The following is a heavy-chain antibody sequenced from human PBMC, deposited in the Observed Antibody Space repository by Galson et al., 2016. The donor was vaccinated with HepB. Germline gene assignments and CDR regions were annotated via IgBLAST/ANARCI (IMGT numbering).Heavy chain of an antibody. J-gene: IGHJ4*02. D-gene: IGHD3-16*01. CDR1: GFTFSDYA. CDR3: TRDWGSHWKDYFDY. Sequence: SLRLSCAASGFTFSDYAMTWVRQAPGKGLEVVSIITDSGDSALSANSAEGRFTISRDDPRNIAYLQMNGLKTEDTAMYYCTRDWGSHWKDYFDYWGQGTLVTVSS. V-gene: IGHV3-23*01. CDR2: ITDSGDSA.